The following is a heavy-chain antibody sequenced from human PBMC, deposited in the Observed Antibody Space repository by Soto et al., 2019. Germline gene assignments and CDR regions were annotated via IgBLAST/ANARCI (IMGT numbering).Heavy chain of an antibody. Sequence: GGSLRLSCAASGFTFSSYGMHWVRQAPGKGLEWVAVISYDGSNKYYADSVKGRFTISRDNSKNTLYLQMNSLRAEDTAVYYCAKDVSSGGSCYLDYWGQGTLVTVSS. J-gene: IGHJ4*02. CDR3: AKDVSSGGSCYLDY. CDR1: GFTFSSYG. D-gene: IGHD2-15*01. CDR2: ISYDGSNK. V-gene: IGHV3-30*18.